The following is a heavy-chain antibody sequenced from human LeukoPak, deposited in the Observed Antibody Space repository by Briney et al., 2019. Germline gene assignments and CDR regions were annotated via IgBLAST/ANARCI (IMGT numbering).Heavy chain of an antibody. D-gene: IGHD6-6*01. J-gene: IGHJ4*02. V-gene: IGHV3-23*01. CDR3: AKGVTAARPHYFDD. Sequence: GGSLRLSCAASGFTFSSYAMTWVRQAPGKGLKWVSCISNSGGSTYYTDSVKGRFTISRDNSKNTLYLQVNSLRAEDTAVYYCAKGVTAARPHYFDDRGQGALVTASS. CDR1: GFTFSSYA. CDR2: ISNSGGST.